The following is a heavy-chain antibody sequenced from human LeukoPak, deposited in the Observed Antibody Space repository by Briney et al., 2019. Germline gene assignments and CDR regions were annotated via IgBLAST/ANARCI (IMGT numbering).Heavy chain of an antibody. V-gene: IGHV1-2*02. CDR2: INPNSGGT. D-gene: IGHD2-2*01. CDR1: GYTFTGYY. J-gene: IGHJ5*02. CDR3: ARARIQVVVPAAIGWFAP. Sequence: GASVKVSCKASGYTFTGYYMHWVRQAPGQGLEWMGWINPNSGGTNYAQKFQGRVTMTRDTSISTAYMELSRLRSDDTAVYYCARARIQVVVPAAIGWFAPWAREPWSPSPQ.